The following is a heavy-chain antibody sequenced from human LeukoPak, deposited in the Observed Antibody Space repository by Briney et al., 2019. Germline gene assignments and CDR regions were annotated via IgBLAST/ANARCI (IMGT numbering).Heavy chain of an antibody. CDR2: INHSGST. CDR3: ARDYGSGSYYSFDY. Sequence: SETLSLTCAAYGGSFSGYYWSWIRQPPGKGPEWIGEINHSGSTNYNPSLKSRVTISVDTSKNQFSLKLSSVTVAHTAVYYCARDYGSGSYYSFDYWGQGTLVTVSS. J-gene: IGHJ4*02. V-gene: IGHV4-34*01. CDR1: GGSFSGYY. D-gene: IGHD3-10*01.